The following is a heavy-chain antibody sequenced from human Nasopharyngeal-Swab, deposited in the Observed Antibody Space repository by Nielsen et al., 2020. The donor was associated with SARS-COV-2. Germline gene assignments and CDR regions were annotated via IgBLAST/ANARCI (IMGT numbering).Heavy chain of an antibody. J-gene: IGHJ6*02. Sequence: GESLKISCQGSGYFFPDYWIAWVRQMPGKGLEWIGIIYPGDSETRYSPSFQGQVTISADKSISVAYLQWSSLKASDTAIYYCATPGIQYFYGMDVWGQGTTVTVSS. V-gene: IGHV5-51*01. D-gene: IGHD5-18*01. CDR2: IYPGDSET. CDR3: ATPGIQYFYGMDV. CDR1: GYFFPDYW.